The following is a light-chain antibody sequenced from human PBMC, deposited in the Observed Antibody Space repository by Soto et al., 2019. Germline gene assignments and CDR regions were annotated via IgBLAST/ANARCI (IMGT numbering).Light chain of an antibody. CDR1: QSISTN. Sequence: IVMTQAPATLSVSPGERATLSCRASQSISTNLAWYQQKAGQAHRLLIFGASVRATDVPAKFIDSGSGTEFTITIRSMQNEDIAAYYCQHYDIGASFRQGSKVEIK. J-gene: IGKJ2*01. CDR2: GAS. CDR3: QHYDIGAS. V-gene: IGKV3-15*01.